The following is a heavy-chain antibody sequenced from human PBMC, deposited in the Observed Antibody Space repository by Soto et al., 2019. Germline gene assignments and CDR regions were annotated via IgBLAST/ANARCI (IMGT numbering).Heavy chain of an antibody. J-gene: IGHJ4*02. D-gene: IGHD3-10*02. CDR3: ARGVRFDY. CDR2: IIPVFGTT. CDR1: GGTFSNFA. V-gene: IGHV1-69*12. Sequence: QVQLVQSGAEVKKPGSSVKVSCKVSGGTFSNFAISWVRQAPGQGLEWMGGIIPVFGTTNYAQNFQGRVTISADASTSTAYMELSSLRSEDTAVYYCARGVRFDYWGQGTLVTVSS.